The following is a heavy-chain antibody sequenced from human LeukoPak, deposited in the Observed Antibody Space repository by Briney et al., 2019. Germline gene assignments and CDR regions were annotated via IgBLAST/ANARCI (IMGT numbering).Heavy chain of an antibody. CDR2: VSNSGTT. CDR3: ARHHSSAYPFDY. D-gene: IGHD3-22*01. CDR1: GFTFSNYR. Sequence: GSLRLTCTGSGFTFSNYRMNWVRQAPGKGLEWIGYVSNSGTTNYRPSLRSRVTVSVDTSQNHVSLKLTSMTAADTGLYYCARHHSSAYPFDYWGQGTLVTVSS. J-gene: IGHJ4*02. V-gene: IGHV4-59*08.